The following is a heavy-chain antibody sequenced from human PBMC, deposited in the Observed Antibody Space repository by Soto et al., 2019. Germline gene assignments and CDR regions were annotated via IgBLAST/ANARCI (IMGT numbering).Heavy chain of an antibody. V-gene: IGHV3-66*01. CDR3: ARELTLAGQGAFDI. J-gene: IGHJ3*02. CDR2: IESGGGT. CDR1: GVTVSSSY. Sequence: EVQLVESGGDLVQPGGSLRLSCAASGVTVSSSYMTWVRQAPGGGLEWVSLIESGGGTHYADAVKGRFTISRDNSKNTLYLQMNGLRVEDTAVYYCARELTLAGQGAFDIWGQGTMVTVSS. D-gene: IGHD7-27*01.